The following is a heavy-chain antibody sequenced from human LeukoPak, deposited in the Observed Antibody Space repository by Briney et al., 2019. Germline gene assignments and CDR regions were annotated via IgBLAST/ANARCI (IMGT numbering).Heavy chain of an antibody. CDR1: GGSFSSYY. J-gene: IGHJ6*02. D-gene: IGHD3-3*01. Sequence: SETLSLTCAVYGGSFSSYYWSWIRQPPGKGLEWIGYIYYSGSTNYNPSLKSRVTISVDTSKNQFSLKLSSVTAADTAVYYCARTLAYYDFWSGYWPYYGMDVWGQGTTVTVSS. CDR3: ARTLAYYDFWSGYWPYYGMDV. V-gene: IGHV4-59*01. CDR2: IYYSGST.